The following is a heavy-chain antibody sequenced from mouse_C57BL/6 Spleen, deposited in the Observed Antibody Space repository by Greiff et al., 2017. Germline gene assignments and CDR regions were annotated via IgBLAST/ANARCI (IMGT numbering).Heavy chain of an antibody. V-gene: IGHV5-4*01. CDR2: ISDGGSYT. D-gene: IGHD1-1*01. J-gene: IGHJ3*01. CDR3: AREGYGSPFAY. Sequence: DVMLVESGGGLVKPGGSLKLSCAASGFTFSSYAMSWVRQTPEKRLEWVATISDGGSYTYYPDNVKGRFTISRDNAKNNLYLQMSHLKSEDTAMYYCAREGYGSPFAYWGQGTLVTVSA. CDR1: GFTFSSYA.